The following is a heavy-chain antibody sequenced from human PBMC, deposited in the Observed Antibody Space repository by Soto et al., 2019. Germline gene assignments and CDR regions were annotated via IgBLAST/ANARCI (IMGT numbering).Heavy chain of an antibody. D-gene: IGHD3-22*01. CDR1: GGSISSGVYY. V-gene: IGHV4-30-4*01. J-gene: IGHJ5*02. CDR2: IYYSGGT. CDR3: ARAAIDSTSFDP. Sequence: QVQLQESGPGLVKPSQTLSLTCTVSGGSISSGVYYWSWIRQPPGKGLEWIGYIYYSGGTYYNASLKSRVTLSVDTSKTQFSLKLSSVTAADTAVYYCARAAIDSTSFDPWGQGTLVTVSS.